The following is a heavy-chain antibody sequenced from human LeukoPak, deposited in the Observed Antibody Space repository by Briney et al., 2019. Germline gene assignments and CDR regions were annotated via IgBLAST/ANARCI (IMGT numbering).Heavy chain of an antibody. D-gene: IGHD2-15*01. V-gene: IGHV4-59*01. J-gene: IGHJ4*02. CDR1: GGSISSYY. CDR2: IYYSGST. CDR3: ARVTGYVIEDNFDY. Sequence: SQTLSLTCTVSGGSISSYYWSWVRQPPGKGLEGIGDIYYSGSTTYNPSLKSRVTISVDTSKNQFSLTLRSVTAADTAVYYCARVTGYVIEDNFDYWGQGTLVTVSS.